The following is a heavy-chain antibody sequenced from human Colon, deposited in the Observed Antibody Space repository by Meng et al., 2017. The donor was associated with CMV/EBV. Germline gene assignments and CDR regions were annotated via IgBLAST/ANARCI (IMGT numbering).Heavy chain of an antibody. CDR2: ISSSGSTI. CDR1: GFTFSDYY. J-gene: IGHJ6*02. D-gene: IGHD2-21*01. CDR3: VKDLWWDSYSNYGLDV. V-gene: IGHV3-11*01. Sequence: GESLKISCAASGFTFSDYYMSWIRQAPGKGLEWVSYISSSGSTIYYADSVKGRFTISRDNAKNSLYLQMNALRPEDTAVYYCVKDLWWDSYSNYGLDVWGQGTTVTVSS.